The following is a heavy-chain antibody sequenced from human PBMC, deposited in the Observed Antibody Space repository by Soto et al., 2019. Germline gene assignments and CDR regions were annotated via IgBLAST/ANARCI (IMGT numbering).Heavy chain of an antibody. CDR2: ISGSGATK. CDR1: GFSFGCYA. J-gene: IGHJ4*02. CDR3: AKASKGYTGYDLDF. D-gene: IGHD5-12*01. V-gene: IGHV3-23*01. Sequence: EVELLQSGGALAQPGGSLRISCEVSGFSFGCYAMTWVRQAPGKGLEWVSTISGSGATKYYADSVRGRFTISRDNSKDTLYLQMSSLRAEDTAIYFCAKASKGYTGYDLDFWGQGTPVTVSP.